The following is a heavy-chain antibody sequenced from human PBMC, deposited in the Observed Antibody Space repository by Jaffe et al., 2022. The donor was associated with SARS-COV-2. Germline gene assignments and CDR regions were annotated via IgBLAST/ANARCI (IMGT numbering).Heavy chain of an antibody. CDR1: GGSISSGGYY. CDR2: IYYSGST. D-gene: IGHD6-19*01. J-gene: IGHJ2*01. Sequence: QVQLQESGPGLVKPSQTLSLTCTVSGGSISSGGYYWSWIRQHPGKGLEWIGYIYYSGSTYYNPSLKSRVTISVDTSKNQFSLKLSSVTAADTAVYYCARQVLEAVAAKKQAGLQADWYFDLWGRGTLVTVSS. V-gene: IGHV4-31*03. CDR3: ARQVLEAVAAKKQAGLQADWYFDL.